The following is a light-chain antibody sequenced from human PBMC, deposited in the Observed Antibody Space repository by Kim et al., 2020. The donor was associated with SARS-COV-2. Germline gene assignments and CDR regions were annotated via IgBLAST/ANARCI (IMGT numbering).Light chain of an antibody. Sequence: GQSVNRSCTGTSSDVGGYNQVSWYQQHPGKVPKIMIYEVSKRPSGVPDRFSGYKSGNTASLTVSGLQADDEADYYCSSYAGRNNLIFGGGTKLTVL. CDR1: SSDVGGYNQ. V-gene: IGLV2-8*01. J-gene: IGLJ2*01. CDR3: SSYAGRNNLI. CDR2: EVS.